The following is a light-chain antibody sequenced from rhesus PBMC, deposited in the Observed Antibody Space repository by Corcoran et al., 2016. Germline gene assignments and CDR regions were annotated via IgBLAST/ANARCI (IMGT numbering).Light chain of an antibody. CDR3: QHGYGTPLT. V-gene: IGKV1-74*01. CDR2: KAS. Sequence: DIQMTQSPSSLSASVGDRVTITCRASENVNHYLNWYQQQPGKAPKLLIYKASTLQRWVPSRFSGSGSGTDYTFTISSLQPEDVATYYCQHGYGTPLTFGGGTKVEIK. J-gene: IGKJ4*01. CDR1: ENVNHY.